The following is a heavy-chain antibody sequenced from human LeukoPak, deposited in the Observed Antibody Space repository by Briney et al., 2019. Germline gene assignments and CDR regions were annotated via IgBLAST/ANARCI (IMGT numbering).Heavy chain of an antibody. J-gene: IGHJ5*02. CDR2: INHSGST. V-gene: IGHV4-34*01. Sequence: SETLSLTCAVYGGSFSGYYWSWIRQPPGKGLEWIGEINHSGSTNYNPSLKSRVTISVDTSKNQFSLKLSSVTAADTAVYYCARGLIVVVVAAIWFDPWGQGTLATVSS. D-gene: IGHD2-15*01. CDR1: GGSFSGYY. CDR3: ARGLIVVVVAAIWFDP.